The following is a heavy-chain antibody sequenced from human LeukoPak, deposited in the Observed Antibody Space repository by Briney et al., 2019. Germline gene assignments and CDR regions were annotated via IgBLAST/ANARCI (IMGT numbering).Heavy chain of an antibody. J-gene: IGHJ5*02. D-gene: IGHD1-14*01. V-gene: IGHV4-59*08. CDR3: ARLELVYDRLVGLDP. CDR2: IHYTGST. Sequence: PSETLSLTCTVSGGSISNYYWTWIRQPPGKGLEWIGYIHYTGSTNYNPSLKSRVAISVDTSKNHFSLKLSSVTAADTAVYFCARLELVYDRLVGLDPRGQGTLVTVSS. CDR1: GGSISNYY.